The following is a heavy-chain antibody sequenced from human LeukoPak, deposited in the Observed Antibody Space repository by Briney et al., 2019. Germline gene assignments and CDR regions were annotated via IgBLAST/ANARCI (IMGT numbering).Heavy chain of an antibody. CDR1: GFTLSDSY. CDR2: ILMSTNYT. Sequence: PGGSLRLSCGASGFTLSDSYMSWIRQAPGKGLEWVSYILMSTNYTSYAASVEGRFTIPRDNAKNSLYLQMNSLRAEDTALYYCAKEGGTRGTFDVWGQGTMVTVSS. D-gene: IGHD3/OR15-3a*01. V-gene: IGHV3-11*05. J-gene: IGHJ3*01. CDR3: AKEGGTRGTFDV.